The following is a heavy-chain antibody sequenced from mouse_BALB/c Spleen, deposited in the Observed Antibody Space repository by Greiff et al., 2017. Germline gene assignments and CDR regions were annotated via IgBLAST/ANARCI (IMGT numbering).Heavy chain of an antibody. CDR3: ARGGYRYDDYYAMDY. Sequence: QVQLQQSGAELVRPGSSVKISCKASGYAFSSYWMNWVKQRPGQGLEWIGQIYPGDGDTNYNGKFKGKATLTADKSSSTAYMQLSSLTSEASAVYFCARGGYRYDDYYAMDYWGQGTSVTVSS. D-gene: IGHD2-14*01. J-gene: IGHJ4*01. CDR1: GYAFSSYW. CDR2: IYPGDGDT. V-gene: IGHV1-80*01.